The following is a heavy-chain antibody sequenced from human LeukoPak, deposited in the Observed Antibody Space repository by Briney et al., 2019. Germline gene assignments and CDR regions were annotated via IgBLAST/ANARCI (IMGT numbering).Heavy chain of an antibody. CDR1: GYTFTSFD. V-gene: IGHV1-18*01. J-gene: IGHJ4*02. Sequence: VASVKVSCKASGYTFTSFDINWVRQATGQGLEWMGWMNPNSGNTNYAQKLQGRVTMTTDTSTSTAYMELRSLRSDDTAVYYCARVGIAYDYWGQGTLVTVSS. CDR2: MNPNSGNT. D-gene: IGHD2-21*01. CDR3: ARVGIAYDY.